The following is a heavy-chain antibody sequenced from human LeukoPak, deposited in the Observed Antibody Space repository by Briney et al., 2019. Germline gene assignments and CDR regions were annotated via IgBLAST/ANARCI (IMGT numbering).Heavy chain of an antibody. V-gene: IGHV4-4*07. Sequence: SETLSLTCTVSGGSISSYYWSWIRQPAGKGLERIGRIYTSGSTNYNPSLKSRVTILVDKSKNQFSLKLSSVTAADTAVYYCARDLNVRDGYNHDVFDIWGQGTMVTVSS. CDR1: GGSISSYY. CDR3: ARDLNVRDGYNHDVFDI. CDR2: IYTSGST. D-gene: IGHD5-24*01. J-gene: IGHJ3*02.